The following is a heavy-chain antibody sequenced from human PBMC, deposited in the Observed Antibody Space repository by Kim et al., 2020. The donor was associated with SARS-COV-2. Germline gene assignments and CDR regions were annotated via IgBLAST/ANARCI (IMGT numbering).Heavy chain of an antibody. Sequence: SETLSLTCAVYGGSFSGYYWTWIRLPPGKGLEWIGEINDSGSTKYNPSLKSRVTISVGTSRNQFSLKLNSVTAADTAIYYCARAYSGKIEYFQHWGQGTLVTVSS. J-gene: IGHJ1*01. V-gene: IGHV4-34*01. CDR2: INDSGST. CDR3: ARAYSGKIEYFQH. D-gene: IGHD4-4*01. CDR1: GGSFSGYY.